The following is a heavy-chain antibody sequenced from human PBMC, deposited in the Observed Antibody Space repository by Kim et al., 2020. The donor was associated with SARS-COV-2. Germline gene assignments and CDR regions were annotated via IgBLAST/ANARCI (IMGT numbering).Heavy chain of an antibody. D-gene: IGHD3-22*01. CDR3: ARDSSGYYGGFDY. V-gene: IGHV1-3*01. Sequence: ASVKVSCKASGYTFTNYAMHWVRQAPGQRLEWMGWINAGNGNTKYSQKFQGRVTITRDTSASTAYMELSSLRSEDTAVYYCARDSSGYYGGFDYWGQGTLVTVSS. CDR1: GYTFTNYA. CDR2: INAGNGNT. J-gene: IGHJ4*02.